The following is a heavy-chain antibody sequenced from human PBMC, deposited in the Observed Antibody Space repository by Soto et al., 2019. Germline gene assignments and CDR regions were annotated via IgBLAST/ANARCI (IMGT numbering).Heavy chain of an antibody. J-gene: IGHJ5*01. CDR3: ARSHGYDLNWFDS. CDR1: GYTFTNYD. D-gene: IGHD2-2*01. V-gene: IGHV1-8*02. Sequence: QVQLVQSGAEVKKPGASVKVSCKTSGYTFTNYDINWVRQAPGQGLEWMGWMNPKSGNTGYAQTFQDRLTMTRDTSLSTAYMELSSLRYEDTAVYYCARSHGYDLNWFDSWGQGTLVTVSS. CDR2: MNPKSGNT.